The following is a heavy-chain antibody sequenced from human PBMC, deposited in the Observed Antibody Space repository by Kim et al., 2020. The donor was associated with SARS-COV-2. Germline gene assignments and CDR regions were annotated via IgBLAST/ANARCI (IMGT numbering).Heavy chain of an antibody. J-gene: IGHJ5*02. CDR3: ARGLVVPAAIVVGSEAFDP. Sequence: SETLSLTCAVYGGSFSGYYWSWIRQPPGKGLEWIGEINHSGSTNYNPSLKSRVTISVDTSKNQFSLKLSSVTAADTAVYYCARGLVVPAAIVVGSEAFDPWGQGTLVTVSS. D-gene: IGHD2-2*01. CDR2: INHSGST. CDR1: GGSFSGYY. V-gene: IGHV4-34*01.